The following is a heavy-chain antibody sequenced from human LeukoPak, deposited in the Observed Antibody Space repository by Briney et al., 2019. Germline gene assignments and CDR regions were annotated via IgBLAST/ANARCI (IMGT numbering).Heavy chain of an antibody. V-gene: IGHV3-7*01. D-gene: IGHD6-13*01. J-gene: IGHJ4*02. CDR1: GFTFSSYW. Sequence: PGGSLRLSCAASGFTFSSYWMSWVRQAPGKGLEWVANIKQDGSEKYYVDSVKGRFTTSRDNAKNSLYLQMNSLRAEDTAVYYCARDAGKYSSSRPPTYWGQGTLVTVSS. CDR2: IKQDGSEK. CDR3: ARDAGKYSSSRPPTY.